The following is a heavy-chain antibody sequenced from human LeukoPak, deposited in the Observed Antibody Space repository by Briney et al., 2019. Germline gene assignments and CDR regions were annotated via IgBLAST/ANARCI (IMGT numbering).Heavy chain of an antibody. V-gene: IGHV3-48*01. CDR1: GFTFSSYG. CDR2: ISSSSSTI. Sequence: PGGSLRLSCAASGFTFSSYGMHWVRQAPGKGLEWVSYISSSSSTIYYADSVKGRFTISRDNAKNSLYLQMNSLRAEDTAVYYCARVNRDNWNDAGFDYWGQGTLVTVSS. CDR3: ARVNRDNWNDAGFDY. J-gene: IGHJ4*02. D-gene: IGHD1-20*01.